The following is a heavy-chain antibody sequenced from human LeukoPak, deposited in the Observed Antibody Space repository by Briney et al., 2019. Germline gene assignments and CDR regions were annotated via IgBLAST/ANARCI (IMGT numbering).Heavy chain of an antibody. V-gene: IGHV3-21*04. CDR2: ISSSSSYI. Sequence: PGGSLRLSCAASGFTFSSYSMNWVRQAPGKGLEWVSSISSSSSYIYYADSVKGRFTISRDNSKNTLYLQMNSLRAEDTAVYYCAKPGITMIVVVIPVDAFDIWGQGTMVTVSS. D-gene: IGHD3-22*01. J-gene: IGHJ3*02. CDR1: GFTFSSYS. CDR3: AKPGITMIVVVIPVDAFDI.